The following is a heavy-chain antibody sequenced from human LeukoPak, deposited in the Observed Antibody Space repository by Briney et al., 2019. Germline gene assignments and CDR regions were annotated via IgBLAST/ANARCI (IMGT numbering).Heavy chain of an antibody. CDR1: GGSFSGYY. CDR3: ASHYYDSSGYYYFDY. CDR2: INHSGST. D-gene: IGHD3-22*01. J-gene: IGHJ4*02. Sequence: SETLSLTCAVYGGSFSGYYWSWIRQPPGKGLEGIGEINHSGSTNYNPSLKSRVTISVDTSKNQFSQKLSSVTAADTAVYYCASHYYDSSGYYYFDYWGQGTLVTVSS. V-gene: IGHV4-34*01.